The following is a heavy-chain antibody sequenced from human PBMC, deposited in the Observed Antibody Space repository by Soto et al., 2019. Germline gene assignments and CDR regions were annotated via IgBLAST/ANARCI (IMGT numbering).Heavy chain of an antibody. J-gene: IGHJ6*02. V-gene: IGHV5-51*01. Sequence: PWESLKISCKGSGYSFSNCWIGWVRQMPGKGLEWMGIIYPGDSDTRYSPSFQGQVTMSVDKSINTAYLQWRGLKASDTALYDFARHGQDPDIGPASTATEDYYCMDFWGQGTTVTVSS. CDR2: IYPGDSDT. CDR3: ARHGQDPDIGPASTATEDYYCMDF. CDR1: GYSFSNCW. D-gene: IGHD2-15*01.